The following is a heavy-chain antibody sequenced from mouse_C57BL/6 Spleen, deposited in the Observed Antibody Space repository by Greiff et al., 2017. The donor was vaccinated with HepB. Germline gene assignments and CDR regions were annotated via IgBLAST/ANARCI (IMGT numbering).Heavy chain of an antibody. V-gene: IGHV1-53*01. CDR3: ARGDDGDCWFAY. CDR2: INPSNGGT. CDR1: GYTFTSYW. D-gene: IGHD2-3*01. J-gene: IGHJ3*01. Sequence: QVQLQQPGTELVKPGASVKLSCKASGYTFTSYWMPWVKQRPGQGLEWIGNINPSNGGTYYNEKFKSKATLTVDKSSSTAYMQLSSLTSEDSAVYYCARGDDGDCWFAYWGQGTLVTVSA.